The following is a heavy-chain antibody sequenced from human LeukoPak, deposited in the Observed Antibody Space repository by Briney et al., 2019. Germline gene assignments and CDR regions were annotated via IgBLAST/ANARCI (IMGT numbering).Heavy chain of an antibody. D-gene: IGHD3-22*01. CDR2: MNPNSGNT. V-gene: IGHV1-8*01. CDR1: GYTFTSYD. Sequence: VASVKVPCKASGYTFTSYDINWVRQATGQGLEWMGWMNPNSGNTGYAQKFQGRVTMTRNTSISTAYMELSSLRSEDTAVYYCARPPYYYDSSGYGYYYYGMDVWGQGTTVTVSS. CDR3: ARPPYYYDSSGYGYYYYGMDV. J-gene: IGHJ6*02.